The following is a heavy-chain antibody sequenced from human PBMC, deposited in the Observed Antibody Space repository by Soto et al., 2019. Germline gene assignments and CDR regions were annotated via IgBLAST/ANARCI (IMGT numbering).Heavy chain of an antibody. CDR2: IWHDGMNK. Sequence: QVQLVESGGGVVQPERSLTLSCAASGSTFSSYGMHWVRQAPGKGLEWVAVIWHDGMNKYYADSVRGRFTISRDNSKNTLYLQMNSLRAEDTAVYYCARDRGSDDPIDYWGQGTLVTVSS. CDR3: ARDRGSDDPIDY. V-gene: IGHV3-33*01. CDR1: GSTFSSYG. J-gene: IGHJ4*02. D-gene: IGHD3-10*01.